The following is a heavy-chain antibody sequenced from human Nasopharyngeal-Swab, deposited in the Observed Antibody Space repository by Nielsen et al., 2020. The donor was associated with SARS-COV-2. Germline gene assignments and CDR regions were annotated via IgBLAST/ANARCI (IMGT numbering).Heavy chain of an antibody. V-gene: IGHV3-21*01. CDR2: IDPRGGSI. D-gene: IGHD3-10*01. CDR3: ARDFGDSSASGTPLPGLAFDF. Sequence: GESLKISCGASGFTFSGFSMNWVRQAPGKGLEWVSSIDPRGGSIRYADAVQGRFTISRDNAKNSVSLEMNSLRVEDTGVYYCARDFGDSSASGTPLPGLAFDFWGQGTMVTVSS. J-gene: IGHJ3*01. CDR1: GFTFSGFS.